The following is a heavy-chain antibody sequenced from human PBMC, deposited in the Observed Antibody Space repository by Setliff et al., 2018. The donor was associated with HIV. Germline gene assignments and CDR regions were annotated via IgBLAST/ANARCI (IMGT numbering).Heavy chain of an antibody. CDR1: GASISSGGYY. D-gene: IGHD3-22*01. CDR2: IYYSGTT. CDR3: AADTGFYFDSTGYSTAFDI. Sequence: SETLSLTCTVFGASISSGGYYWTWIRQHPGKGLEWIGYIYYSGTTYYNPSLKSRVAISVDTSRKHFSLKLSSVTAADTAVYYCAADTGFYFDSTGYSTAFDIWGPGTMVTVSS. J-gene: IGHJ3*02. V-gene: IGHV4-31*03.